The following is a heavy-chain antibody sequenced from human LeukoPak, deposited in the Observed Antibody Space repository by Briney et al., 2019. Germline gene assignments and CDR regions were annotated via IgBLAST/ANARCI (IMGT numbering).Heavy chain of an antibody. Sequence: SETLSLTCAVYGGSFSGYYWSWIRQPPGKGLEWIGYIYYSGSTNYNPSLKSRVTISVDTSKNQFSLKLSSVTAADTAVYYCARHGSDYDFWSGYLYYGMDVWGQGTTVTVSS. CDR3: ARHGSDYDFWSGYLYYGMDV. J-gene: IGHJ6*02. CDR1: GGSFSGYY. D-gene: IGHD3-3*01. V-gene: IGHV4-59*08. CDR2: IYYSGST.